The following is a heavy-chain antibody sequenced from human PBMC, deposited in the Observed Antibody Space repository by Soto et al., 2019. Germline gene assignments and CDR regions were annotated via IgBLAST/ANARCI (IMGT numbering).Heavy chain of an antibody. V-gene: IGHV4-59*08. CDR2: IHYSGDT. D-gene: IGHD3-16*02. J-gene: IGHJ1*01. CDR1: GGSISDYF. Sequence: QVQLQESGPGLVKPSETLSLTCTISGGSISDYFWNWVRQSPGKGLEWIGYIHYSGDTNYNPSLKSPVHFSVDTSMTQCSLMPTSVTAADTAVSFCVKSSRNYRHPFLEHWGQGTLVSVSS. CDR3: VKSSRNYRHPFLEH.